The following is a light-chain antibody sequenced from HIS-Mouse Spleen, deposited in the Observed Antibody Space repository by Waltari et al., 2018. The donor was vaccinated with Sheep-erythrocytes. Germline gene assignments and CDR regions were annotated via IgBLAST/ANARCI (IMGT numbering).Light chain of an antibody. CDR2: EVS. CDR3: SSYTSSSTQV. J-gene: IGLJ2*01. Sequence: QSALTQPASVSGSPGQSLTISCTGTSSDVGGYNYVSWYQQHPGKAPKLMIDEVSNRPSGVSNRFSGSKSGNTASLTISGLQAEDDADYYCSSYTSSSTQVFGGGTKLTVL. CDR1: SSDVGGYNY. V-gene: IGLV2-14*01.